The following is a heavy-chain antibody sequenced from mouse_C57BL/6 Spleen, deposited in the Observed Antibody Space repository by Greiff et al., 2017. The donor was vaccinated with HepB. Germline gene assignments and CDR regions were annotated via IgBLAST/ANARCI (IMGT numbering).Heavy chain of an antibody. J-gene: IGHJ3*01. CDR1: GFNIKDYY. Sequence: EVQLQQSGAELVRPGASVKLSCTASGFNIKDYYMHWVKQRPEQGLEWIGRIDPEDGDTEYAPKFQGKATMTADTSSNTAYLQLSSLTSEDTAVYYCTLPSTMVTTEGFAYWGQGTLVTVSA. CDR3: TLPSTMVTTEGFAY. CDR2: IDPEDGDT. D-gene: IGHD2-2*01. V-gene: IGHV14-1*01.